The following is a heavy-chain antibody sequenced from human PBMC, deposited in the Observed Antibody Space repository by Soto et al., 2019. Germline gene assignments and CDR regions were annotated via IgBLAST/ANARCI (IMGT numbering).Heavy chain of an antibody. CDR1: GFTFSSYG. CDR2: IWYDGSNK. Sequence: GGSLRLSCAASGFTFSSYGMHWVRQAPGKGLEWVAVIWYDGSNKYYADSVKGRFTISRDNSKNTLYLQMNSLRAEDTAVYYCARDHGRWLQLDYFDYWGQGTLVTVYS. CDR3: ARDHGRWLQLDYFDY. D-gene: IGHD5-12*01. V-gene: IGHV3-33*01. J-gene: IGHJ4*02.